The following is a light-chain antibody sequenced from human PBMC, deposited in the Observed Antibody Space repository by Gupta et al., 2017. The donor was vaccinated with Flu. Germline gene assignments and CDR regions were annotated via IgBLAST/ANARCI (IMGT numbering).Light chain of an antibody. CDR3: SSYTSSAVI. Sequence: QSALTQPASVSGSPGQSITISCTGTSSDVGGYKYVSWYQQHPGKAPKLMIYEVSNRPSGVSNRFSGSKSGNTASLTISGLQAEDEADYYCSSYTSSAVIFGGGTKLTV. J-gene: IGLJ2*01. V-gene: IGLV2-14*01. CDR2: EVS. CDR1: SSDVGGYKY.